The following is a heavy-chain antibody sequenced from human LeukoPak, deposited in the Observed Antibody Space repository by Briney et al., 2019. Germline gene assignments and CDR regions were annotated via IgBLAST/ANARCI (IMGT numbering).Heavy chain of an antibody. CDR3: ARAFGIAVAVTTSFDY. J-gene: IGHJ4*02. Sequence: PSETLSLTCAVYGGSFSGYYWSWIRQPPGKGLEWIGEINHSGSTNCNPSLKSRVTISLDTSKNQFSLKLRSVTAADTAVYYCARAFGIAVAVTTSFDYWGQGTLVTVSS. V-gene: IGHV4-34*01. CDR2: INHSGST. D-gene: IGHD6-19*01. CDR1: GGSFSGYY.